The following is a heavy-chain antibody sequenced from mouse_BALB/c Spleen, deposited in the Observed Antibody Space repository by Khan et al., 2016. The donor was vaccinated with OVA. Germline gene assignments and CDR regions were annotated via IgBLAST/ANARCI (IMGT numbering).Heavy chain of an antibody. J-gene: IGHJ2*01. V-gene: IGHV3-2*02. D-gene: IGHD1-1*01. CDR1: GYSITSDYA. CDR3: ARVYGGDFDY. Sequence: QLEESGPGLVKPSQSLSLICTVTGYSITSDYAWNWIRQFPGNKLEWMGFISYSGNTNYNPSLKSQISITRDTSKNQFFLHLNSVTTEDTATYYCARVYGGDFDYGGQGTTLTVSS. CDR2: ISYSGNT.